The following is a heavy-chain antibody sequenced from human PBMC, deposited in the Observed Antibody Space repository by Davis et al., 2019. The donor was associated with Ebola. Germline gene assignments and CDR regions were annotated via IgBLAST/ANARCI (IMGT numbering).Heavy chain of an antibody. Sequence: SETLSLTCTVPGGSISSYYWSWIRQPPGKGLEWIGYIYYSGSTNYNPSLKSRVTISVDTSKNQFSLKLSSVTAADTAVYYCARRNLGYSYGYGDYYYGMDVWGQGTTVTVSS. CDR1: GGSISSYY. J-gene: IGHJ6*02. V-gene: IGHV4-59*08. CDR2: IYYSGST. CDR3: ARRNLGYSYGYGDYYYGMDV. D-gene: IGHD5-18*01.